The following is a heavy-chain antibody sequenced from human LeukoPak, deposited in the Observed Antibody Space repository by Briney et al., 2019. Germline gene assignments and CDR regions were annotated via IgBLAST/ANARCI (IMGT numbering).Heavy chain of an antibody. CDR3: ARVAEAPYYYYGMDV. CDR1: GGSFSGYY. D-gene: IGHD2-15*01. Sequence: PSETLSLTCAVYGGSFSGYYWSWIRQPPGKGLEWIGEINHSGSTNYNPSLKSRVTMSVDTSKNQFSLKLSSVTAADTAVYYCARVAEAPYYYYGMDVWGQGTTVTVSS. CDR2: INHSGST. J-gene: IGHJ6*02. V-gene: IGHV4-34*01.